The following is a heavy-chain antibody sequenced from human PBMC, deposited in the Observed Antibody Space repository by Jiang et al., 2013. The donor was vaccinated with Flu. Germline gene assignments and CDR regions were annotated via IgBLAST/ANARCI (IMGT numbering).Heavy chain of an antibody. CDR2: IKSDGSIT. D-gene: IGHD2-2*01. J-gene: IGHJ6*01. CDR1: EFTFRYYW. Sequence: VQLVESGGGVVQSGGSLRLSCVASEFTFRYYWMHWVRQVPGKGLVWVSRIKSDGSITNYADSVKGRFTVSRDNAKNTLYLQMNSLRAEDTAVYYCARDPLGHCSGTDCYAGMDVWGPRGPTVTVSS. CDR3: ARDPLGHCSGTDCYAGMDV. V-gene: IGHV3-74*01.